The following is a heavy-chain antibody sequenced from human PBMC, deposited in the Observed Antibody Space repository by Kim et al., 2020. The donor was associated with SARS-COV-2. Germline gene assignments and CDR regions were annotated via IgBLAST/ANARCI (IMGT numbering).Heavy chain of an antibody. CDR2: IIPIFGTA. D-gene: IGHD5-18*01. CDR1: GGTFSSYA. Sequence: VKVSCKASGGTFSSYAISWVRQAPGQGLEWMGGIIPIFGTANYAQKFQGRVTITADESTSTAYMELSSLRSEDTAVYYCARAAIGGYSYGYHYYYMDVWGKGTTVTVSS. CDR3: ARAAIGGYSYGYHYYYMDV. J-gene: IGHJ6*03. V-gene: IGHV1-69*01.